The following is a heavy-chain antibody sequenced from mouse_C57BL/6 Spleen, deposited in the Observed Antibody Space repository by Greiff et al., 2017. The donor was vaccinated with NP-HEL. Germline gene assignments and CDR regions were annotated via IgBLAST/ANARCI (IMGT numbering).Heavy chain of an antibody. D-gene: IGHD2-13*01. Sequence: QVQLQQSGAELVRPGTSVKVSCKASGYAFTNYLIEWVKQRPGQGLEWIGVINPGSGGTNYNEKFKGKATLTADKSSSTAYMQLSSLTSEDSAVYSWGRAGDALDYWGQGTTLTVSS. V-gene: IGHV1-54*01. CDR3: GRAGDALDY. CDR1: GYAFTNYL. CDR2: INPGSGGT. J-gene: IGHJ2*01.